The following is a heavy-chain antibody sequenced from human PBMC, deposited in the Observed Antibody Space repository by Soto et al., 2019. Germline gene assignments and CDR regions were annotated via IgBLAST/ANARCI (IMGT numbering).Heavy chain of an antibody. Sequence: SVKVSCKASGGTFSSYAISWVRQAPGQGLEWMGGIIPIFGTANYAQKFQGRVTITADESTSTAYMELSSLRSEDTAVYYCARALKLYSRYDFIPGGSEHYYYYGMDVWGQGTTVTVSS. CDR2: IIPIFGTA. D-gene: IGHD5-12*01. J-gene: IGHJ6*02. V-gene: IGHV1-69*13. CDR1: GGTFSSYA. CDR3: ARALKLYSRYDFIPGGSEHYYYYGMDV.